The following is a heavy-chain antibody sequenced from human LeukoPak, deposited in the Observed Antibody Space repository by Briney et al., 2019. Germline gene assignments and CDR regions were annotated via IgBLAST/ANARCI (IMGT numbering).Heavy chain of an antibody. J-gene: IGHJ4*02. CDR1: GFTFSSSA. CDR3: AKDSHWILFDD. V-gene: IGHV3-23*01. Sequence: PGGSLRLSCAASGFTFSSSAMSWVRQAPGKGLEWVSSISGSGSGGSTYYADSVKGRFTISRDNSKNTLYLQMNGLIAEDTAVYYCAKDSHWILFDDWGQGTLVTVSS. D-gene: IGHD2-2*03. CDR2: ISGSGSGGST.